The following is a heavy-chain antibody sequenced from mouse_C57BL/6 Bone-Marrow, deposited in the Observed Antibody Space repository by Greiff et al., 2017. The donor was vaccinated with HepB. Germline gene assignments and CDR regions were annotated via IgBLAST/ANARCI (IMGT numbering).Heavy chain of an antibody. Sequence: QVQLQQSGPELVKPGASVKLSCKASGYTFTSYDINWVKQRPGQGLEWIGWIYPRDGSTKYNEKFKGKATVTVDTSSSTAYMELHSLTSDDSAVYFCASSLPTVVAYYFDYWGQGTTLTVSS. D-gene: IGHD1-1*01. J-gene: IGHJ2*01. CDR3: ASSLPTVVAYYFDY. V-gene: IGHV1-85*01. CDR1: GYTFTSYD. CDR2: IYPRDGST.